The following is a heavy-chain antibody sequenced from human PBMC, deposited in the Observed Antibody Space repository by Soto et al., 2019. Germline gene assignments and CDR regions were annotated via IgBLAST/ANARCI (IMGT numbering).Heavy chain of an antibody. D-gene: IGHD2-15*01. CDR2: IYYSGST. Sequence: SETLSLTCTVSGGSVSSGSYYWSWIRQPPGKGLEWIGYIYYSGSTNYNPSLKSRVTISVDTSKNLFSLKLSSVTAADTAVYYCARDHPGYCSGGSCYSAWLDPWGQGTLVTVSS. CDR3: ARDHPGYCSGGSCYSAWLDP. CDR1: GGSVSSGSYY. J-gene: IGHJ5*02. V-gene: IGHV4-61*01.